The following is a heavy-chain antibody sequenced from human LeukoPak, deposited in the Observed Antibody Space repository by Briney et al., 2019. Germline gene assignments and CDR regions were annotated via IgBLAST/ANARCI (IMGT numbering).Heavy chain of an antibody. J-gene: IGHJ4*02. CDR2: IKQDGSEK. Sequence: GGSLRLSCAASGFTFSSYSMNWVRQAPGKGLEWVANIKQDGSEKYYVDSVKGRFTISRDNAKNSLYLQMNSLRAEDTAVYYCARGTYSSGWYDYWGQGTLVTVSS. CDR1: GFTFSSYS. D-gene: IGHD6-19*01. CDR3: ARGTYSSGWYDY. V-gene: IGHV3-7*05.